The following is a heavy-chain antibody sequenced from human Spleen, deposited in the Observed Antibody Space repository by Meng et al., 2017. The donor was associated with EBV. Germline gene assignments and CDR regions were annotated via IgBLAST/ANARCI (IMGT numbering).Heavy chain of an antibody. D-gene: IGHD5-18*01. CDR1: GYTFTTHN. CDR2: MNPNNGYA. V-gene: IGHV1-8*01. Sequence: HGQLAPVGATVKKPGASVKVSCKASGYTFTTHNINWVRQATGQGLAWMGWMNPNNGYAGFAQKFQGRVTMTRDTSINTAYMEVSGLRSDDTAVYYCARGGESGYSYGSSDFDYWGQGTLVTVSS. J-gene: IGHJ4*02. CDR3: ARGGESGYSYGSSDFDY.